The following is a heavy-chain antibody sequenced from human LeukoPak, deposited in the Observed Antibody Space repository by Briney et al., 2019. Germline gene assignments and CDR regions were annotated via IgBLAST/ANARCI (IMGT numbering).Heavy chain of an antibody. CDR1: GFTFSSYA. CDR2: ISGGGGST. V-gene: IGHV3-23*01. CDR3: AKCLEWLQCAFDY. Sequence: GGSLRLSCAASGFTFSSYAMSWVRQTPGKGLEWVSAISGGGGSTYYADSVKGRFTISRDNSKNTLYLQMNSLRAEDTAVYYCAKCLEWLQCAFDYWGQGTLVTVSS. D-gene: IGHD5-24*01. J-gene: IGHJ4*02.